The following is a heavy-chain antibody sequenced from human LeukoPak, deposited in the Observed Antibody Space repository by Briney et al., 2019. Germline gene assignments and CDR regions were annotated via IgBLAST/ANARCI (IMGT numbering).Heavy chain of an antibody. V-gene: IGHV1-69*05. CDR2: IIPIFGTA. Sequence: SVKVSCRASGGTFSSYAISWVRQAPGQGLEWMGGIIPIFGTANYAQKFQGRVTITTDESTSTAYMELSSLRSEDTAVYYGARVVVVTATPTGDYYYMDVWGKGTTVTVSS. CDR3: ARVVVVTATPTGDYYYMDV. CDR1: GGTFSSYA. D-gene: IGHD2-21*02. J-gene: IGHJ6*03.